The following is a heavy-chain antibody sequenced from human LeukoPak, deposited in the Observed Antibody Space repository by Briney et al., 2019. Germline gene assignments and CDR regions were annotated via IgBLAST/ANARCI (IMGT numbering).Heavy chain of an antibody. V-gene: IGHV4-34*01. CDR1: GGSFSGYY. CDR2: INHSGST. Sequence: SETLSLTCAVYGGSFSGYYWSWIRQPPGKGLEWIGEINHSGSTNYNPSLKSRVTISVDTSKNQFSLKLSSVTAADTAVYYCARDPYYYGSESCWGQGTLVTVSS. D-gene: IGHD3-10*01. J-gene: IGHJ4*02. CDR3: ARDPYYYGSESC.